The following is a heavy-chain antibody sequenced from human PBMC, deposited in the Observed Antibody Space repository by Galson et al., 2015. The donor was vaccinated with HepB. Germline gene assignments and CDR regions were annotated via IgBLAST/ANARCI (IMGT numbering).Heavy chain of an antibody. J-gene: IGHJ4*02. Sequence: TLSLTCTVSGYSISSGYYWGWIRQPPGKGLEWIGSIYHSGSTYYNPSLKSRVTISVDTSKNQFSLKLSSVTAADTAVYYCAHRGVETDSGWYLKGLVGFDYWGQGTLVTVSS. CDR1: GYSISSGYY. V-gene: IGHV4-38-2*02. CDR2: IYHSGST. D-gene: IGHD6-19*01. CDR3: AHRGVETDSGWYLKGLVGFDY.